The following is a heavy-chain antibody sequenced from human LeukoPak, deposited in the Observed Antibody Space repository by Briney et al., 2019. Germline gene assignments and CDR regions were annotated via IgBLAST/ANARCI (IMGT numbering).Heavy chain of an antibody. Sequence: ASVKVSCKASAYTLTGYYMHWVRQAPGQGLEWMGWINPNSGGTNYAQQFLGRVTMTTDTSISTAYMELSDLRSDDTAVYYCASPDYYGSGSYRFDPWGQGTLVTVSS. CDR3: ASPDYYGSGSYRFDP. J-gene: IGHJ5*02. CDR2: INPNSGGT. CDR1: AYTLTGYY. V-gene: IGHV1-2*02. D-gene: IGHD3-10*01.